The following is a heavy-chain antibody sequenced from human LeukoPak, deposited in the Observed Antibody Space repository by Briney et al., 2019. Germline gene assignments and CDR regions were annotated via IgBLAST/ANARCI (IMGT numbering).Heavy chain of an antibody. Sequence: PSETLSLTCSVSSVSISSYSWSWIRQPPGKGLEWIGYIYYSGSTNYNPSLKSRVTISVDTSKKQFSLKLSSVTAADTAVYYCARDRGFCSGGSCYRWFDPWGQGTLVTVPS. J-gene: IGHJ5*02. CDR3: ARDRGFCSGGSCYRWFDP. CDR2: IYYSGST. CDR1: SVSISSYS. V-gene: IGHV4-59*01. D-gene: IGHD2-15*01.